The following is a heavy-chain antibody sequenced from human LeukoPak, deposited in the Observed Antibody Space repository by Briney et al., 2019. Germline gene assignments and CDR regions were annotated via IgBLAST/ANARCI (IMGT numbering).Heavy chain of an antibody. D-gene: IGHD6-13*01. CDR2: IYPDDSDT. Sequence: GESLKISCKGSGYSFTNYWIGWVRQMPGKGLEWMGIIYPDDSDTRYSPSFQDQVTISADKSISTAYLQWSSLKASDTAMYYCARRGSSSSNWFDPWGQGTLVTVSS. V-gene: IGHV5-51*01. CDR1: GYSFTNYW. CDR3: ARRGSSSSNWFDP. J-gene: IGHJ5*02.